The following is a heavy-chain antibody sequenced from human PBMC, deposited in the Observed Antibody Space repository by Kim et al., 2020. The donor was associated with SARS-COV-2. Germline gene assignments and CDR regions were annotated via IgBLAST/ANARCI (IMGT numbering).Heavy chain of an antibody. V-gene: IGHV3-30-3*01. CDR3: ARARALEWLLSQPFSYY. D-gene: IGHD3-3*01. J-gene: IGHJ4*01. CDR2: ISYDGSNK. Sequence: GGSLRLSCAASGFTFSSYAMHWVRQAPGKGLEWVAVISYDGSNKYYADSVKGRFTISRDNSKNTLYLQMNSLRAEDTAVYYCARARALEWLLSQPFSYY. CDR1: GFTFSSYA.